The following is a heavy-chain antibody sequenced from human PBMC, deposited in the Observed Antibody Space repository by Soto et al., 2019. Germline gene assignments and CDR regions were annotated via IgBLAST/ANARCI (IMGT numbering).Heavy chain of an antibody. D-gene: IGHD3-3*01. CDR2: IYHSGST. CDR3: AREEGITIFGVAPGAFDI. CDR1: GGCISSSNW. V-gene: IGHV4-4*02. Sequence: SETLYLTCAGSGGCISSSNWWSWVRQPPGKGLEWIGEIYHSGSTNYNPSLKSRVTISVDKSKNQFSLKLSSVTAADTAVYYCAREEGITIFGVAPGAFDIWGQGTMVTVSS. J-gene: IGHJ3*02.